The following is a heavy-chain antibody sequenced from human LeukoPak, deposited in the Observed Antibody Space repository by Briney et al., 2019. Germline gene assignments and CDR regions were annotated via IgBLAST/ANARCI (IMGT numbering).Heavy chain of an antibody. D-gene: IGHD3-22*01. CDR2: IYTSGST. Sequence: SETLSLTCTVSGGSLSSYYWSWIRQPAGKGLEWIGRIYTSGSTNYNPSLKSRVTMSVDTSKHQFSLRLSSVTAADTAVYYCARVTGYIVEDYFDYWGQGTLVTVSS. V-gene: IGHV4-4*07. CDR3: ARVTGYIVEDYFDY. J-gene: IGHJ4*02. CDR1: GGSLSSYY.